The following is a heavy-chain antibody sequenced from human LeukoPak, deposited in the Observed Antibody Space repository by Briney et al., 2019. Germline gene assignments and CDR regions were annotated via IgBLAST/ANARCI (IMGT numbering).Heavy chain of an antibody. CDR2: IYYSGST. CDR3: ANGGAYCGADCYLPAFDY. CDR1: GGSISTPGYY. J-gene: IGHJ4*02. D-gene: IGHD2-21*02. V-gene: IGHV4-31*03. Sequence: SETLSLTRTVSGGSISTPGYYWSWIRQHPGNGLEWVGYIYYSGSTYYNPSLRSRVTISVDTSKNQFSLKLSSVTGADTAVYYCANGGAYCGADCYLPAFDYWGQGTLVTVSS.